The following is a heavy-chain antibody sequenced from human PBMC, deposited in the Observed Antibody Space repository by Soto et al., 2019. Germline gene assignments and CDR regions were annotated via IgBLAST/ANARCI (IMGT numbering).Heavy chain of an antibody. CDR3: ARSLLDCYESKGFYY. V-gene: IGHV4-31*02. CDR1: GGSISSCGYY. Sequence: SETLSLTCTVSGGSISSCGYYWGWIRQHPGKGLEWIGYIYYSGSTNYNPSLKSRVTISVDTSKNQFSLKLSSESAADTAVYYCARSLLDCYESKGFYYWGRGTMVTVSS. CDR2: IYYSGST. J-gene: IGHJ4*02. D-gene: IGHD2-21*01.